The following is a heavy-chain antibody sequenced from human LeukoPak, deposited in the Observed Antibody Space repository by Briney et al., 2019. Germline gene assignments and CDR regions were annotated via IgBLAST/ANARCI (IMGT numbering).Heavy chain of an antibody. Sequence: GGSLRLSCAASGFTFTSYAMSWVRQAPGKGLEWVSAISGSGGSTYYADSVKGRFTISRDNSKDTLYLQMNSLRAEDTAVYHCAKPPSGLGTIYYYYYMDVWGKGTTVTVSS. V-gene: IGHV3-23*01. J-gene: IGHJ6*03. D-gene: IGHD1-26*01. CDR3: AKPPSGLGTIYYYYYMDV. CDR1: GFTFTSYA. CDR2: ISGSGGST.